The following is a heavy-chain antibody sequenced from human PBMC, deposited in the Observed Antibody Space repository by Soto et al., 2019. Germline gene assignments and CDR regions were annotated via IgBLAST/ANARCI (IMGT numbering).Heavy chain of an antibody. CDR3: ATRDRDYYYYMDV. V-gene: IGHV1-69*02. J-gene: IGHJ6*03. CDR2: ISPYLGIA. Sequence: PGQGLEWMGRISPYLGIANYAQKFQGRVTITADKSTSTAYMELSSLRSEDTAVYYCATRDRDYYYYMDVWGKGTTVTVSS.